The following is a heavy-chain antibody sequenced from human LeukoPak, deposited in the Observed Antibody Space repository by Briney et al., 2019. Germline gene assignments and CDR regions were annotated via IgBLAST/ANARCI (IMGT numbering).Heavy chain of an antibody. D-gene: IGHD3-3*01. CDR2: IKSNIDGETT. Sequence: PGGSLRLSCAASGFTFSNAWMSWVRQAPGKGLEWVGRIKSNIDGETTDYAAPVKGRFTISRDDSKNTLYLQINNLKTEDTAVYYCTTEGGVFGVVITNHFDYWGQGTLVTVSS. CDR3: TTEGGVFGVVITNHFDY. V-gene: IGHV3-15*01. CDR1: GFTFSNAW. J-gene: IGHJ4*02.